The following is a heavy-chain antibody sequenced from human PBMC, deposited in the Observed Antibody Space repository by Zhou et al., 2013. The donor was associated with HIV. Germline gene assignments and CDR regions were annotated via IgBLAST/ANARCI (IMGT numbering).Heavy chain of an antibody. J-gene: IGHJ1*01. V-gene: IGHV1-2*02. Sequence: QVHLVQSGAEVKKPGASVKVSCEAVGVAFSNYAIHWVRQAPGRSLQWMGWINPGNGKTSSPQVFQGRVTMTRDTSISTVYMEVNRLRSDDTAVYYCARVGAKGSGWLGAEYFQHWGQG. D-gene: IGHD6-19*01. CDR2: INPGNGKT. CDR3: ARVGAKGSGWLGAEYFQH. CDR1: GVAFSNYA.